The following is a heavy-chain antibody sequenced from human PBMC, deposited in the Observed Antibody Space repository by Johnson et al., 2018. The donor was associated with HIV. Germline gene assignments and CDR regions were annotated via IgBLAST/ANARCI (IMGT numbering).Heavy chain of an antibody. J-gene: IGHJ3*02. CDR1: GFTFSSYG. Sequence: QVQLVESGGGVVQPGGSLRLSCAASGFTFSSYGMHWVRQAPGKGLEWVAFIQYDGSNKYYADSLKGRFTISRDNSKNTVYLQMNSLRAEDTAVYYCAKRGSTRIGGAGAFDIWGQGTMVTVSS. D-gene: IGHD3-22*01. CDR2: IQYDGSNK. CDR3: AKRGSTRIGGAGAFDI. V-gene: IGHV3-30*02.